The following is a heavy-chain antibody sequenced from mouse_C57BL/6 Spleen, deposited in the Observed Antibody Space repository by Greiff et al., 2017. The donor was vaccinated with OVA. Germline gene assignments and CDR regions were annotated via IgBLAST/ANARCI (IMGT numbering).Heavy chain of an antibody. D-gene: IGHD2-3*01. V-gene: IGHV5-17*01. Sequence: VESGGGLVKPGGSLKLSCAASGFTFSDYGMHWVRQAPEKGLEWVAYISSGSSTIYYADTVKGRFTISRDNAKNTLFLQMTSLRSEDTAMYYCARPLSIYDGSLDYWGQGTTLTVSS. CDR1: GFTFSDYG. J-gene: IGHJ2*01. CDR2: ISSGSSTI. CDR3: ARPLSIYDGSLDY.